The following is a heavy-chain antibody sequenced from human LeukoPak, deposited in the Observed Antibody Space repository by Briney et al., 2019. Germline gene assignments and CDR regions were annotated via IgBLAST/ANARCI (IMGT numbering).Heavy chain of an antibody. D-gene: IGHD3-3*01. CDR1: GGTFSSYA. J-gene: IGHJ4*02. CDR2: IIPILGIA. Sequence: GASVKVSCKASGGTFSSYAISWVRQAPGQGLEWMGRIIPILGIANYAQKFQGRVTITADKSTSTAYMELSSLRSEDTAVYYCALEYYDFWSGYYSWGQGTLVTVSS. V-gene: IGHV1-69*04. CDR3: ALEYYDFWSGYYS.